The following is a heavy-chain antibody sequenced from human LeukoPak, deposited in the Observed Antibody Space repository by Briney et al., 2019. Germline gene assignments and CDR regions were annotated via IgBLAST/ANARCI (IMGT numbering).Heavy chain of an antibody. CDR1: GYSFTSYW. J-gene: IGHJ3*02. V-gene: IGHV5-51*01. Sequence: GESLKISCKGSGYSFTSYWIGWVRQMPGKGLEWMGIIYPGDSDTRYSPSFQGQVTISADKSISTAYLQWSSLKASDTAMYYCARSYSSSWYKKDAFDIWGQGTMVTVSS. D-gene: IGHD6-13*01. CDR2: IYPGDSDT. CDR3: ARSYSSSWYKKDAFDI.